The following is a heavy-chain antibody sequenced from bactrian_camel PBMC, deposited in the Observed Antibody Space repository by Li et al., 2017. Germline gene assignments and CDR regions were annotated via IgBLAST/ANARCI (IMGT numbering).Heavy chain of an antibody. J-gene: IGHJ4*01. D-gene: IGHD1*01. V-gene: IGHV3S53*01. CDR3: SKDFSPYCSRDECAFRGFGN. CDR2: IDSDGTT. CDR1: GYTDNNSILC. Sequence: LVESGGGSVQAGGSLRLSCVASGYTDNNSILCMAWFRQTPGKEREWVATIDSDGTTYYAKSVQGRFTISRDDAKNTLYLQLDSLKTDDTAVYYCSKDFSPYCSRDECAFRGFGNWGQGTQVTVS.